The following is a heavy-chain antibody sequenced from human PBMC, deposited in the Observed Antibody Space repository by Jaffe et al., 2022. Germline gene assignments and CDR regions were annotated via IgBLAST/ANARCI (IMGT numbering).Heavy chain of an antibody. J-gene: IGHJ4*02. D-gene: IGHD3-22*01. CDR2: ISSSGSTI. CDR1: GFTFSSYE. CDR3: ARGHYYDSSGFGDY. V-gene: IGHV3-48*03. Sequence: EVQLVESGGGLVQPGGSLRLSCAASGFTFSSYEMNWVRQAPGKGLEWVSYISSSGSTIYYADSVKGRFTISRDNAKNSLYLQMNSLRAEDTAVYYCARGHYYDSSGFGDYWGQGTLVTVSS.